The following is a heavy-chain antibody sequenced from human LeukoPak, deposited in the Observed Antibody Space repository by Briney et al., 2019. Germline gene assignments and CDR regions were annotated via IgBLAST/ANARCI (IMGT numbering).Heavy chain of an antibody. Sequence: SETLSLTCSVWGGSISSCYWSWIRQPAGRGLEWVGRVYTSGSSNYNPSLTSRATMTVDSSNNQLYLKLRSATAADTAAYYCARDLHGPGPLQYYYGMDVWGQGTTVTVSS. CDR2: VYTSGSS. D-gene: IGHD4-17*01. CDR3: ARDLHGPGPLQYYYGMDV. V-gene: IGHV4-4*07. CDR1: GGSISSCY. J-gene: IGHJ6*02.